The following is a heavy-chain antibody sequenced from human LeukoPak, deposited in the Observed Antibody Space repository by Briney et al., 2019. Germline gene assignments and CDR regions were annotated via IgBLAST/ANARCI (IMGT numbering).Heavy chain of an antibody. CDR3: ARRRRFLEWSPFDY. Sequence: SETLSLTCAVSGGSISSNNWWSWVRQSPGKGLEWIGEIYHSGNTEYNPSHESRVTISLDKSKNQFSLKLKSVTAADTAVYYCARRRRFLEWSPFDYWGQGTLVTVSS. V-gene: IGHV4-4*02. J-gene: IGHJ4*02. CDR2: IYHSGNT. CDR1: GGSISSNNW. D-gene: IGHD3-3*01.